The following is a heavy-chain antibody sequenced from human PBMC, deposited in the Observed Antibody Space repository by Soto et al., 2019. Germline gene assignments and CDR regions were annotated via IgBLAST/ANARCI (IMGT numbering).Heavy chain of an antibody. J-gene: IGHJ4*02. Sequence: GSLRLSCAASEITFSAYNLNWVRQAPGKALEWISYISTSGSSIYYADPVKGRFTISRDNAKNSLYLQMNSLRAEDTAVYYCARVRPGYYFDYWGQGTPVTVSS. CDR1: EITFSAYN. CDR2: ISTSGSSI. CDR3: ARVRPGYYFDY. V-gene: IGHV3-48*03. D-gene: IGHD3-9*01.